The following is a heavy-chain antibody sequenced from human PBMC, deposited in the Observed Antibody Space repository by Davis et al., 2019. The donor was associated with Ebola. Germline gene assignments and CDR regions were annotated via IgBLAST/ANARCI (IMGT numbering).Heavy chain of an antibody. V-gene: IGHV3-7*03. CDR2: IGDDGSVK. CDR3: ARPHQLLPPWAFDY. J-gene: IGHJ4*02. Sequence: GESLKLSCAASGFTFSNYWMSWVRQAPGKGLEWLANIGDDGSVKNYADSVRGRFTISRENAKNSLYRQMNSLRPEDTAVYYCARPHQLLPPWAFDYWGQGTLVTVSS. CDR1: GFTFSNYW. D-gene: IGHD3-10*01.